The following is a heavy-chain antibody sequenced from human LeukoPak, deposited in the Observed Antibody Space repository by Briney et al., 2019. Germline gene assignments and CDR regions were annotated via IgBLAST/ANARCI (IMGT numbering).Heavy chain of an antibody. CDR2: IRYDGSNK. V-gene: IGHV3-30*02. J-gene: IGHJ4*02. CDR3: ACTPDYYDSSGVDY. CDR1: GFTFSSYG. D-gene: IGHD3-22*01. Sequence: GGSLRLSCAASGFTFSSYGMHWVRQAPGKGLEWVAFIRYDGSNKYYADSVKGRFTISRDNSKNTLYLQMNSLRAEDTAVYYCACTPDYYDSSGVDYWGQGTLVTVSS.